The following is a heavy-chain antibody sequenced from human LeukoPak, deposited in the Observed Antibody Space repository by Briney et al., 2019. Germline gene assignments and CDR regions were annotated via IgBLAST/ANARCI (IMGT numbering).Heavy chain of an antibody. CDR3: AIRYDFWSGQWGP. CDR1: GGSFSGYY. D-gene: IGHD3-3*01. J-gene: IGHJ5*02. CDR2: INHSGST. V-gene: IGHV4-34*01. Sequence: SETLSLTCAVYGGSFSGYYWSWIRQPPGKGLEWIGEINHSGSTYYNPSLKSRVTISVDTSKNQFSLKLSSVTAADTAVYYCAIRYDFWSGQWGPWGQGTLVTVSS.